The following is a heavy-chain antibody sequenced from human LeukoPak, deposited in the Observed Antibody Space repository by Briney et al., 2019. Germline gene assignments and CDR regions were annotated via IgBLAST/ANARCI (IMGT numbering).Heavy chain of an antibody. V-gene: IGHV3-30*18. CDR3: AKDQEYSSSPIDY. CDR2: ISYDGSNK. D-gene: IGHD6-6*01. J-gene: IGHJ4*02. Sequence: GGSQRLSCAASGFTFSSYGMHWVRQAPGKGLEWVAVISYDGSNKYYADSVKGRFTISRDNSKNTLYLQMNSLRAEDTAVYYCAKDQEYSSSPIDYWGQGTLVTVSS. CDR1: GFTFSSYG.